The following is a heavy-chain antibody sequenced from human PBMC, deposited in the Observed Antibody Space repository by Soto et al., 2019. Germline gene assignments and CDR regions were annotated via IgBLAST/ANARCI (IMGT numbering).Heavy chain of an antibody. CDR2: IYHSGST. J-gene: IGHJ3*02. CDR3: ARDRPGIAAAASDAFDI. CDR1: GYSISSGYY. D-gene: IGHD6-13*01. Sequence: SETLSLTCAVSGYSISSGYYWGWIRQPPGKGLEWIRSIYHSGSTYYNPSLKSRVAISVDTSKNQFSLKLSSVTAADTAVYYCARDRPGIAAAASDAFDIWGQGTMVTVSS. V-gene: IGHV4-38-2*02.